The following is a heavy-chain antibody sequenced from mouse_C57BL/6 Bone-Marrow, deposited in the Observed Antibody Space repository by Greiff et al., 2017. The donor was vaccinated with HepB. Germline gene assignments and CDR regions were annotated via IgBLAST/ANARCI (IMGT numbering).Heavy chain of an antibody. CDR1: GYTFTSYC. Sequence: QVQLQQSGTELVKPGASVKLSCKASGYTFTSYCMHWVKQRPGQGLEWIGKINPSNGGTNYDEKFKSKDTLTVDKSSSTDYMQLSSLTSEDSAVYYCARESYDFEKGYFDYWGQGTALTVSS. D-gene: IGHD2-4*01. CDR3: ARESYDFEKGYFDY. V-gene: IGHV1-53*01. J-gene: IGHJ2*01. CDR2: INPSNGGT.